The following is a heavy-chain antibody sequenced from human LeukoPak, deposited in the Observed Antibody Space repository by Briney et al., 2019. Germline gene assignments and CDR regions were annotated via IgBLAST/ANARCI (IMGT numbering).Heavy chain of an antibody. V-gene: IGHV4-59*01. CDR1: GGSFSGYY. J-gene: IGHJ5*02. D-gene: IGHD6-13*01. Sequence: SETLSLTCAVYGGSFSGYYWSWIRQPPGKGLEWIGYIYYSGSTNYNPSLKSRVTISVDTSKNQFSLKLSSVTAADTAVYYCARLIGIAAADWFDPWGQGTLVTVSS. CDR3: ARLIGIAAADWFDP. CDR2: IYYSGST.